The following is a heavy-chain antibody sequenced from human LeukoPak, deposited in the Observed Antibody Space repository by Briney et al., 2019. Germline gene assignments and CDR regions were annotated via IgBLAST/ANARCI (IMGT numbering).Heavy chain of an antibody. V-gene: IGHV3-23*01. Sequence: GGSLRLSCAASGFAFSNYGMNWVRQAPGKGPEWDSGITGSGGTTYYADSVKGRFTISRDNSKNTLYLQMNSPRAEATAAYYCAKDGNWARFENWGQGTLVTVSS. J-gene: IGHJ4*02. CDR1: GFAFSNYG. CDR2: ITGSGGTT. D-gene: IGHD7-27*01. CDR3: AKDGNWARFEN.